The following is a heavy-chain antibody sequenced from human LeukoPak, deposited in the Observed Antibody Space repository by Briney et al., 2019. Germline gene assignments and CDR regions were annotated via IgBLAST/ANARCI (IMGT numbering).Heavy chain of an antibody. D-gene: IGHD2-2*01. CDR1: GYTLTELS. Sequence: ASVKVSCKVSGYTLTELSMHWVRQAPGKGLEWMGGFDPEDGETIYAQKFQGRVTMTEDTSTDTAYMELTSLRSEDTAVYYCATAPRYCSSTSCSMNFDYWGQGTLVTVSS. J-gene: IGHJ4*02. CDR2: FDPEDGET. V-gene: IGHV1-24*01. CDR3: ATAPRYCSSTSCSMNFDY.